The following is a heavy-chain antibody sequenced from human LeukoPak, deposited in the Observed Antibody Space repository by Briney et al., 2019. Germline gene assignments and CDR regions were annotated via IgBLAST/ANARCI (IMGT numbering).Heavy chain of an antibody. J-gene: IGHJ4*02. Sequence: GGSLRLSCAASGFTFSSYYMSWVRQAPGKGLEWVANIKQDGSERYYVGSVKGRFTISRDNSRNTLYLQMNSLRPEDTAVYYCARDRIRGYTYGPDYWGQGTLVTVSS. CDR3: ARDRIRGYTYGPDY. CDR1: GFTFSSYY. CDR2: IKQDGSER. D-gene: IGHD5-18*01. V-gene: IGHV3-7*01.